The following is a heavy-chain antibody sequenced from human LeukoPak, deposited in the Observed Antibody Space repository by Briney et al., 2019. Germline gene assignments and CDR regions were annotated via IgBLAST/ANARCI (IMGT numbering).Heavy chain of an antibody. V-gene: IGHV3-30-3*01. CDR1: GFTFSSYA. D-gene: IGHD3-22*01. CDR2: ISYDGSNK. Sequence: GGSLRLSCAASGFTFSSYAMHWVRQAPGKGLEWVAVISYDGSNKYYADSVKGRFTVSRDNSKNTLYLQMNSLRAEDTAVYYCARDKDGYYDSSGYYGGKHDYWGQGTLVSVSS. CDR3: ARDKDGYYDSSGYYGGKHDY. J-gene: IGHJ4*02.